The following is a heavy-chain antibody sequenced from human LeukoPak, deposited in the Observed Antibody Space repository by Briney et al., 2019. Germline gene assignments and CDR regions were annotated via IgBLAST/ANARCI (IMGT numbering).Heavy chain of an antibody. Sequence: SETLSLTCSVSGRSISSYYWSWIRQPPGKGLEWIGYIYYSGRTNYNPSLKSRVTISVDTSKNQFSLTLSSVTAADTAVYYCARGQKYRNGYTVTELGSGYFDYWGQGTLVTVSS. CDR2: IYYSGRT. V-gene: IGHV4-59*01. D-gene: IGHD5-18*01. CDR1: GRSISSYY. J-gene: IGHJ4*02. CDR3: ARGQKYRNGYTVTELGSGYFDY.